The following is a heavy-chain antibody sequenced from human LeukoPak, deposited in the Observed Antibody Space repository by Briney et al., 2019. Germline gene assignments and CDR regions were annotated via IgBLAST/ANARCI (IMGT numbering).Heavy chain of an antibody. CDR1: GFTFSSYA. Sequence: PGGSLRLSCAASGFTFSSYAMSWVRQAPGKGLEWVSAISWNSGIIAYADSVKGRFTISRDNAKNSLYVQMNSLRPEDTALYYCAKDLALRASGDALHIWGQGTMVTVS. CDR2: ISWNSGII. D-gene: IGHD3-3*01. J-gene: IGHJ3*02. V-gene: IGHV3-9*01. CDR3: AKDLALRASGDALHI.